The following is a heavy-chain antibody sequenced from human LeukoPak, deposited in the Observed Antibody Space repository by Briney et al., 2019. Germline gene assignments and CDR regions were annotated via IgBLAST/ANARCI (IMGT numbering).Heavy chain of an antibody. CDR3: ARGLYCSGGSCYLYYFDY. CDR2: MNPNSGNT. J-gene: IGHJ4*02. CDR1: GYTFTSYD. D-gene: IGHD2-15*01. Sequence: ASVKVSCKASGYTFTSYDINWVRQAPGQGLEWMGWMNPNSGNTGYAQKFQGRVTITRNTSISTAYMELSSQRSEDTAVYYCARGLYCSGGSCYLYYFDYWGQGTLVTVSS. V-gene: IGHV1-8*03.